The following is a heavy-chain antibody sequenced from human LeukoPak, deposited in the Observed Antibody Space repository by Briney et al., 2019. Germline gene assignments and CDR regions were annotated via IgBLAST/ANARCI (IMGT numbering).Heavy chain of an antibody. CDR1: GGSITNYY. J-gene: IGHJ4*02. CDR3: ARARREYYFDY. D-gene: IGHD3-10*01. V-gene: IGHV4-59*01. CDR2: IYSSGST. Sequence: SETLSLTCTVSGGSITNYYWSWIRQPPGKGLEWIGYIYSSGSTNYNPSLKSRVTISVDTSKNQFSLKLSSVTAADTAVYYCARARREYYFDYWGQGTLVTVSS.